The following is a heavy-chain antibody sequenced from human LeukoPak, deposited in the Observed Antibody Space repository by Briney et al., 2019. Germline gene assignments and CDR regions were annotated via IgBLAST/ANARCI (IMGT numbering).Heavy chain of an antibody. CDR1: GFTLSR. V-gene: IGHV3-7*01. J-gene: IGHJ4*02. CDR2: INRDGSEK. CDR3: ARSDSIGSVDY. Sequence: GGSLRLSCAASGFTLSRMSWVRQAPGKGLEWVANINRDGSEKYYVDSVKGGFTISRDNTENSLSLQMTSLRAEDTAVYYCARSDSIGSVDYWGQGTLITVSS. D-gene: IGHD2-21*01.